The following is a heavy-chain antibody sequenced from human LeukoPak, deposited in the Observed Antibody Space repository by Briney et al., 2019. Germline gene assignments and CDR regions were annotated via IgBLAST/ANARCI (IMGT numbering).Heavy chain of an antibody. CDR2: ISSSGSTI. CDR1: GFTFSSYE. Sequence: GGSLRLSCAAPGFTFSSYEMNWVRQAPGKGLEWVSYISSSGSTIYYADSVKGRFTISRDNAKNSLYLQMNSLRAEDTAVYYCARSPPLELNYYYGMDVWGQGITVTVSS. J-gene: IGHJ6*02. D-gene: IGHD1-7*01. CDR3: ARSPPLELNYYYGMDV. V-gene: IGHV3-48*03.